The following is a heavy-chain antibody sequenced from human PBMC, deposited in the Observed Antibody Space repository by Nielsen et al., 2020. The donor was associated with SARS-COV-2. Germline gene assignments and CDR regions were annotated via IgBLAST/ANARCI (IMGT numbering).Heavy chain of an antibody. V-gene: IGHV3-33*01. J-gene: IGHJ6*02. Sequence: WIRQPPGKGLEWVAVIWYDGSNKYYADSVKGRFTISRDNSKNTLYLLMNSLRAEDTAVYYCARDSSGWYALTTYYYYGMDVWGQGTTVTVSS. CDR2: IWYDGSNK. D-gene: IGHD6-19*01. CDR3: ARDSSGWYALTTYYYYGMDV.